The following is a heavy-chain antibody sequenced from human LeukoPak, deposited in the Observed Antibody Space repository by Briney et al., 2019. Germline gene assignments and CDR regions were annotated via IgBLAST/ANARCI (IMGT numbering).Heavy chain of an antibody. Sequence: GASVKVSCKASGYTFTSYDINWVRQATGQGLEWMGWMNPNSGNTGYAQKFQGRVTMTRNTSISTAYMELSSLRSEDTAVYYCARVLLGYYDSSGYPDYWGQGTLVTVSS. J-gene: IGHJ4*02. V-gene: IGHV1-8*01. CDR3: ARVLLGYYDSSGYPDY. CDR1: GYTFTSYD. D-gene: IGHD3-22*01. CDR2: MNPNSGNT.